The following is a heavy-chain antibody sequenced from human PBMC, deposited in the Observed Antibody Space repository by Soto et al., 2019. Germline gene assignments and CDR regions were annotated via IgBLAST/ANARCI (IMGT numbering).Heavy chain of an antibody. J-gene: IGHJ4*02. CDR1: GFISNSYG. V-gene: IGHV3-30*03. CDR2: ISYEGSNI. CDR3: ARGVRGVATIAIGFYLDY. Sequence: QVQLVESGGGVVQPGRSLRLSCAASGFISNSYGMHWIRQAPGKGLEWGAVISYEGSNIFYADSVKGRFTICSDNANNTLYLPMNSLRGDDTAVYYCARGVRGVATIAIGFYLDYWGQGTLVTTSS. D-gene: IGHD5-12*01.